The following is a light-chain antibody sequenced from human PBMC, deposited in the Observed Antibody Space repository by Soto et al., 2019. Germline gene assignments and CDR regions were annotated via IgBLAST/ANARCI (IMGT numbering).Light chain of an antibody. CDR1: QSISSY. J-gene: IGKJ5*01. CDR3: HQSYSSPPIT. CDR2: DAS. Sequence: DIQMTQSPSSLSASLGDRITITCRASQSISSYLNWYQQKPGKAPKLLIHDASSLQSGVPSRFSGSGSGTHFTLTISSLHPEDFATYYCHQSYSSPPITFGQGTRLDIK. V-gene: IGKV1-39*01.